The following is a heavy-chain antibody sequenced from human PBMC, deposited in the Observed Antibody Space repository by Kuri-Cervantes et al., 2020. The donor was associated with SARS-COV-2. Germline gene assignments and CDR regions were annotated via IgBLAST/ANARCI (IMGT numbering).Heavy chain of an antibody. CDR2: FDPEDGET. CDR3: ALSGSGSLHDAFDI. CDR1: GYTLTELS. J-gene: IGHJ3*02. V-gene: IGHV1-24*01. Sequence: ASVKVSCKVSGYTLTELSMHWVRQAPGKGLEWMGGFDPEDGETIYAQKFQGRVTMTEDTSTDTAYMELSSLRSEDTAVYYCALSGSGSLHDAFDIWGQGTMVTVSS. D-gene: IGHD3-22*01.